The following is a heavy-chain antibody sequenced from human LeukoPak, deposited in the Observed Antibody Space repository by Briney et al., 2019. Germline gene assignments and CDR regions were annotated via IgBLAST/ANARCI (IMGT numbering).Heavy chain of an antibody. CDR3: ARNRELSLSFDY. J-gene: IGHJ4*02. CDR2: ISSSGSTI. V-gene: IGHV3-11*04. CDR1: GFSFSDYY. D-gene: IGHD3-16*02. Sequence: GGSLRLSCAASGFSFSDYYMSWIRQAPGKGLEWVSYISSSGSTIYYADSVKGRFTISRDNAKNSLYLQMNSLRAEDTAVYFCARNRELSLSFDYWGQGTLVTVSS.